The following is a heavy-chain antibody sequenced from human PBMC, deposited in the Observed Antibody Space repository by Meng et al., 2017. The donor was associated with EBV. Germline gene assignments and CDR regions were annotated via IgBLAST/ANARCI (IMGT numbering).Heavy chain of an antibody. J-gene: IGHJ4*02. V-gene: IGHV4-34*01. D-gene: IGHD5-24*01. CDR1: GGSFSGYY. CDR2: INHSGST. CDR3: ARGRWLQPGSYFDY. Sequence: QVELRPCGAGVLKPSETLSLTCAVYGGSFSGYYWGWIRQPPGKGLEWIGEINHSGSTNYNPSLKSRVTISVDTSKNQFSLKLSSVTAADTAVYYCARGRWLQPGSYFDYWGQGTLVTVSS.